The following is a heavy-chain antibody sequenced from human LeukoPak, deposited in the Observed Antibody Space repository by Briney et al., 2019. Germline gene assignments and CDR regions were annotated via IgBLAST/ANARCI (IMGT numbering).Heavy chain of an antibody. D-gene: IGHD4-17*01. CDR2: ISDSGDRT. Sequence: GGSLRLSCAASGFTISSNAMSWVRQAPGKGLEWVSVISDSGDRTYYADSVKGRFTISRDDSKNTLYLQMNSLRAEDTAVYYCARDNVDYLGGGFDYWGQGTLVTVSS. CDR3: ARDNVDYLGGGFDY. CDR1: GFTISSNA. J-gene: IGHJ4*02. V-gene: IGHV3-23*01.